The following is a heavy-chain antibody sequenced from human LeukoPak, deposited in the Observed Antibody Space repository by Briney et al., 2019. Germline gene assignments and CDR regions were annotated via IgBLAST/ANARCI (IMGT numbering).Heavy chain of an antibody. CDR3: ARPLYIVVVPAAGFDP. V-gene: IGHV4-34*01. CDR2: INHSGST. J-gene: IGHJ5*02. Sequence: ASETLSLTCAVYGGSFSGYYWSWIRQPPGKGLEWMGEINHSGSTNYNPSLKSRVTISVDTSKNQSSLKLSSVTAAATAVYYCARPLYIVVVPAAGFDPWGQGTLVTVSS. CDR1: GGSFSGYY. D-gene: IGHD2-2*01.